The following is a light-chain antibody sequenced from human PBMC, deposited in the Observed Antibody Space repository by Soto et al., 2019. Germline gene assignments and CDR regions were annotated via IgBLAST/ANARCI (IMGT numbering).Light chain of an antibody. CDR3: QQLNSYPYT. CDR1: QGVSSY. V-gene: IGKV1-9*01. J-gene: IGKJ2*01. CDR2: AAS. Sequence: IQLTQSPSSLSASVGDRVTITCRASQGVSSYLAWYQQKPGKAPNLLIYAASTLQSGVPSRFSGSGSGTDFTLTISSLQPEDFATYYCQQLNSYPYTFGQGTKLESK.